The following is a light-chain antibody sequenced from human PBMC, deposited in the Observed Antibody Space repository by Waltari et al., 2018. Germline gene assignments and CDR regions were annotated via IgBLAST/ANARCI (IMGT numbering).Light chain of an antibody. CDR2: GGS. V-gene: IGLV2-23*01. Sequence: WYRPHPGKAPKLLMYGGSKRPSGVPNLFSGSKSGNTASLTISGLQAEDEADYYCCSYAGSSTSVFGGGTKLTVL. J-gene: IGLJ2*01. CDR3: CSYAGSSTSV.